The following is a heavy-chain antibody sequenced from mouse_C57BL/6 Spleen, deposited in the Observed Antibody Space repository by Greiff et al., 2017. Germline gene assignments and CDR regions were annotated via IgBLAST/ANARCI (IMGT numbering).Heavy chain of an antibody. Sequence: QVQLQQPGAELVRPGTSVKLSCKASGYTFTSYWMHWVKQRPGQGLEWIGVIDPSDSYTNYNQKFKGKATLTVDTSSSTAYMQISSLTSEDSAVYYCARRASLLRYWYFDVWGTGTTVTVSS. CDR3: ARRASLLRYWYFDV. CDR1: GYTFTSYW. CDR2: IDPSDSYT. J-gene: IGHJ1*03. V-gene: IGHV1-59*01. D-gene: IGHD1-2*01.